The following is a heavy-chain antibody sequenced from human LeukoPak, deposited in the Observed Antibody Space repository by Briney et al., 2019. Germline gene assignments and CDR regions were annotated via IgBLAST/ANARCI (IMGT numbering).Heavy chain of an antibody. CDR2: IKQDGSEK. D-gene: IGHD6-19*01. CDR1: GFTFSSYW. V-gene: IGHV3-7*03. J-gene: IGHJ6*02. CDR3: ARSSGYYFHYVMDV. Sequence: PGGSLRLSCAASGFTFSSYWMSWVRQAPGKGLEWVANIKQDGSEKYYVDSVKGRFTISRDNAKNSLYLQMNSLRAEDTAVYYCARSSGYYFHYVMDVWGQGTTVTVSS.